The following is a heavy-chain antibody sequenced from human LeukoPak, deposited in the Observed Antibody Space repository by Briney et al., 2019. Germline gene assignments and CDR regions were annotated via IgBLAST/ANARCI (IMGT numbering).Heavy chain of an antibody. CDR2: ISSSSYI. CDR1: GFTLSSYS. D-gene: IGHD3-10*01. Sequence: PGGSLRLSCAASGFTLSSYSMNWVSQAPGKGLEWVSSISSSSYIYYADSVKGRFTISRANAKKSLFLQMNSLRAEDTAVYYCARVPMVQGVNVDPCVYWGQGTLVTVSS. V-gene: IGHV3-21*01. J-gene: IGHJ4*02. CDR3: ARVPMVQGVNVDPCVY.